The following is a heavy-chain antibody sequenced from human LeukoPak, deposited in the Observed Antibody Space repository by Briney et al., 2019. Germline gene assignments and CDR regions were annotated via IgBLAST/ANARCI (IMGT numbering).Heavy chain of an antibody. D-gene: IGHD1-26*01. Sequence: GGSLRLSCAASGFTVSSNYMSWVRQAPGKGLEWVSGISGSGGSRFYTDSVKGRFTISRDNSKNTLYLQMNSLRAEDTAVYYCAKLREWELPDLFDYWGQGTLVTVSS. CDR1: GFTVSSNY. J-gene: IGHJ4*02. CDR3: AKLREWELPDLFDY. V-gene: IGHV3-23*01. CDR2: ISGSGGSR.